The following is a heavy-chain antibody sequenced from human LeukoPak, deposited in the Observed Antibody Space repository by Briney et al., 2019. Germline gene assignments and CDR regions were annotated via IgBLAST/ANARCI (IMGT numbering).Heavy chain of an antibody. D-gene: IGHD4-17*01. V-gene: IGHV3-21*01. Sequence: GGSLRLSCAASGFTFSSYSMNWVRQAPGKGLEWVSSISSSSSYIYYADSVKGRFTISRDNAKNTLYLQMNSLRAEDTAVYYCARRVYHDYGDYAPFDYWGQGTLVTVSS. CDR2: ISSSSSYI. J-gene: IGHJ4*02. CDR1: GFTFSSYS. CDR3: ARRVYHDYGDYAPFDY.